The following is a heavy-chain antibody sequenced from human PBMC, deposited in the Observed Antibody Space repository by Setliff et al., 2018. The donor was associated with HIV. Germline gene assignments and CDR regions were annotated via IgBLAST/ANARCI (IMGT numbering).Heavy chain of an antibody. CDR1: GGSISSYY. CDR2: IFSSGST. D-gene: IGHD3-22*01. J-gene: IGHJ4*02. CDR3: ARDPAITMMVGPKFYFDY. V-gene: IGHV4-4*07. Sequence: ETLSLTCTVSGGSISSYYWSWIRQPAGKGLEWIGRIFSSGSTSYNSSLKSRVTMSVDTSKNQFSLRLTSVTAADTAVYYCARDPAITMMVGPKFYFDYWGQGILVTVSS.